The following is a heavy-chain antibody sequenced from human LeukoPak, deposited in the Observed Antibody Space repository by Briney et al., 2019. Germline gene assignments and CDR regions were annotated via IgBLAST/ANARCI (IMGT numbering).Heavy chain of an antibody. CDR1: GFTFSSYW. CDR3: TRVGYIDEGIDY. V-gene: IGHV3-74*01. Sequence: GGSLRLSCAASGFTFSSYWMNWVRQAPGKGLVWVSRIASDGSSTTYADSVKGRFSISRDNAKNSLYLQMNSLRAEDTAIYYCTRVGYIDEGIDYWGQGTLVTVSS. D-gene: IGHD5-24*01. J-gene: IGHJ4*02. CDR2: IASDGSST.